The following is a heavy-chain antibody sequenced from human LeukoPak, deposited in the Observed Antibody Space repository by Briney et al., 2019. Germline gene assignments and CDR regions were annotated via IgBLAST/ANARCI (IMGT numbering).Heavy chain of an antibody. CDR3: TRGRWELDY. CDR2: INSDGRST. V-gene: IGHV3-74*01. D-gene: IGHD1-26*01. CDR1: RFTFSTYW. Sequence: GGSLRLSCAVSRFTFSTYWMHWVRQAPGKGLVWVSRINSDGRSTNYADSVKGRFTVSRDNAKNTLYLQMNSLRAEDTAVYYCTRGRWELDYWGQGTLVTVSS. J-gene: IGHJ4*02.